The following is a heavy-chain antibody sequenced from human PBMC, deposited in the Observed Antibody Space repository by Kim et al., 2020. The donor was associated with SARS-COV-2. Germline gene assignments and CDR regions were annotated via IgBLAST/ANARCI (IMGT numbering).Heavy chain of an antibody. V-gene: IGHV3-9*01. J-gene: IGHJ4*02. CDR3: AKDPYSSSWSVRFFDC. CDR2: INWNSGGM. D-gene: IGHD6-13*01. Sequence: GGSLRLSCTASGFTFDDYAMHWVRQAPGKGLEWVSGINWNSGGMDYADSVKGRFTISRDNAKNSLYLQMNSLRAEDTALYYCAKDPYSSSWSVRFFDCWGQGTLVTVSS. CDR1: GFTFDDYA.